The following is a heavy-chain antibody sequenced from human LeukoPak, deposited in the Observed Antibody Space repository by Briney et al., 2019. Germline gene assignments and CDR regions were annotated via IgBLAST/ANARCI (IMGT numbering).Heavy chain of an antibody. D-gene: IGHD6-13*01. Sequence: SETLSLTCAVYGGSFSGYYWSWIRQPPGKGLEWIGEINHSGSTNYNPSLKSRVTISVDTSKNQFSLKLSSVTPEDTAVYYCARDGSSSWYSNWFDPWGQGTLVTVSS. V-gene: IGHV4-34*01. CDR3: ARDGSSSWYSNWFDP. CDR2: INHSGST. CDR1: GGSFSGYY. J-gene: IGHJ5*02.